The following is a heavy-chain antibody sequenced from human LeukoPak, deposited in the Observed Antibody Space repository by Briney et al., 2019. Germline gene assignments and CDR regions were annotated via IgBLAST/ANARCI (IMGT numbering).Heavy chain of an antibody. V-gene: IGHV4-61*02. CDR2: IYTSGST. J-gene: IGHJ5*02. CDR3: ARDRDYYDIPQGWFDP. CDR1: GGSISSGSYY. D-gene: IGHD3-22*01. Sequence: SQTLSLTCTVSGGSISSGSYYWSWIRQPAGKGLEWIGRIYTSGSTNYNPSLTSRVTISVDTSKNQFSLKLSSVTAADTAVYYCARDRDYYDIPQGWFDPWGQGTLVTVSS.